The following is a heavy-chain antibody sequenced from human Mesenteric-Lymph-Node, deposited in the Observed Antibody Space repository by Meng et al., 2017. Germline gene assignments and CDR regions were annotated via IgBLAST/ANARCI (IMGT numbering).Heavy chain of an antibody. CDR2: IKQDGNEK. CDR1: GFTFSDYW. D-gene: IGHD2-15*01. Sequence: GESLKISCAASGFTFSDYWMTWVRQAPGKGLEWVANIKQDGNEKYYVDSVKGRFTISRDNAKNSLYLQMNSLRVEDTAVYYCARDWAANGDYWGQGTLVTGAS. CDR3: ARDWAANGDY. J-gene: IGHJ4*02. V-gene: IGHV3-7*01.